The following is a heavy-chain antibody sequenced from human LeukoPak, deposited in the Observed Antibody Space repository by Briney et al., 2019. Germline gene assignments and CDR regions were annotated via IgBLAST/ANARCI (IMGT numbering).Heavy chain of an antibody. CDR2: IKSKTDGGTT. V-gene: IGHV3-15*01. Sequence: PGGSLRLSCAASGFTFSNAWMSWVRQARGKGLEWVGRIKSKTDGGTTDYAAPVKGRFTISRDNAKNSLYLQMNSLRAEDTAVYYCAREAMADFDYWGQGTLVTVPS. J-gene: IGHJ4*02. D-gene: IGHD5-18*01. CDR1: GFTFSNAW. CDR3: AREAMADFDY.